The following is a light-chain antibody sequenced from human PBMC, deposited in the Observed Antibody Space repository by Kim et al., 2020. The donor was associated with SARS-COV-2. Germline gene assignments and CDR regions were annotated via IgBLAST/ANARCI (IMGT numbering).Light chain of an antibody. CDR1: QSISTW. CDR2: AAS. V-gene: IGKV1-5*01. Sequence: SASVGDRVTITCRASQSISTWLAWYQQKPGKAPKLLIYAASSLESGVPSRFSGSGSGTEFTLTISSLQPDDFATYYCQQYNSYSGTFGQGTKLEI. J-gene: IGKJ2*01. CDR3: QQYNSYSGT.